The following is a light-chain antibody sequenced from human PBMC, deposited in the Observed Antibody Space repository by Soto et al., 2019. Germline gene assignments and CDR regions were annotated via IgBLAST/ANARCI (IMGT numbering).Light chain of an antibody. CDR2: DST. Sequence: VLTQSPATLSLSPGERATLSCRASQSIHTSLAWYQQKPGQPPRLVVYDSTLRANGVPDRFGGSRSGTEFTLTINNLEPEDFAVYYCQQRNVWHPITFGQGTRLEIK. J-gene: IGKJ5*01. V-gene: IGKV3D-11*02. CDR1: QSIHTS. CDR3: QQRNVWHPIT.